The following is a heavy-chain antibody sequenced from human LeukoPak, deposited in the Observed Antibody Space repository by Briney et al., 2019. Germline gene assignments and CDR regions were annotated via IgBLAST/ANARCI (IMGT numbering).Heavy chain of an antibody. J-gene: IGHJ4*02. CDR1: GFTFDDYA. CDR3: AKDGTVVVPAAFDY. CDR2: ISGSGGST. Sequence: GGSLRLSCAASGFTFDDYAMHWVRQAPGKGLEWVSAISGSGGSTYYADSVKGRFTISRDNSKNTLYLQMNSLRAEDTAVYYCAKDGTVVVPAAFDYWGQGTLATVSS. D-gene: IGHD2-2*01. V-gene: IGHV3-23*01.